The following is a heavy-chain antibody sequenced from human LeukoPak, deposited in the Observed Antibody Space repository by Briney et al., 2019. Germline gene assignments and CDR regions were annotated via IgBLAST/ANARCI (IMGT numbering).Heavy chain of an antibody. CDR1: GGTFSSYA. CDR3: ARPKGDGAFDI. J-gene: IGHJ3*02. Sequence: ASVKVPCKASGGTFSSYAISWVRQAPGQGLEWMGGIIPIFGTANYAQKFQGRVTITADESTSTVYMELSSLRSEDTAVYYCARPKGDGAFDIWGQGTMVTVSS. V-gene: IGHV1-69*13. D-gene: IGHD2-21*02. CDR2: IIPIFGTA.